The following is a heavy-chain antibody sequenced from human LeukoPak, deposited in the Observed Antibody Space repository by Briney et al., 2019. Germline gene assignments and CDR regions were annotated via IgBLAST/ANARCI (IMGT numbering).Heavy chain of an antibody. CDR2: INVDNDNT. Sequence: ASVKVSCKASGYTFTHCSIHWLRQAPGQSLEWMGWINVDNDNTIYSQNFQGRVTITRDTSANTAYMELSSLRTEDTAVYYCARNRDGSDYWGQGTPVTVSS. J-gene: IGHJ4*02. CDR3: ARNRDGSDY. V-gene: IGHV1-3*01. D-gene: IGHD3-10*01. CDR1: GYTFTHCS.